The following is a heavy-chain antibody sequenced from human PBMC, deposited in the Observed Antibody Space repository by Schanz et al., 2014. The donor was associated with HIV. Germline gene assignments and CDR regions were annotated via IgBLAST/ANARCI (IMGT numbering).Heavy chain of an antibody. J-gene: IGHJ5*02. CDR1: GYTFYDYY. V-gene: IGHV1-2*02. Sequence: QVQLVQSGAEVKKPGASVKVSCKASGYTFYDYYIHWVRQAPGQGLEWMGWFNPNSGGRIYPQKFEGRVTMTRDKSISTAYMELTRLRSDDTAVYYCARDDPFDPWGQGTLVTVSS. CDR3: ARDDPFDP. CDR2: FNPNSGGR.